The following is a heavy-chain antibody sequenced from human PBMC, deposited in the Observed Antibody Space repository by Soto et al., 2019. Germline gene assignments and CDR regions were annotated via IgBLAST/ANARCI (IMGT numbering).Heavy chain of an antibody. CDR3: ARGQDYSNSLENWFGP. D-gene: IGHD4-4*01. V-gene: IGHV4-30-2*03. CDR1: GGSIISGGYS. Sequence: SETLSLTCAVSGGSIISGGYSWSWIRQPPGKGLEWIGSIYYSGGTYYNPSLKSRVTISVDTSKNQFSLKLSSVTAADTAVYYCARGQDYSNSLENWFGPWGQGTLVTVSS. J-gene: IGHJ5*02. CDR2: IYYSGGT.